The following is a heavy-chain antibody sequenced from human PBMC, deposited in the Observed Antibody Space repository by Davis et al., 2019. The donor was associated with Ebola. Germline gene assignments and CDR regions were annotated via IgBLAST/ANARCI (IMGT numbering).Heavy chain of an antibody. D-gene: IGHD2-15*01. CDR3: ARGYCSGGSCYSGDY. CDR1: GYTFTRYA. CDR2: ISAYNGNT. Sequence: ASVKVSCKASGYTFTRYAMNWVRQAPGQGLEWMGWISAYNGNTNYAQKLQGRVTMTTDTSTSTAYMELRSLRSDDTAVYYCARGYCSGGSCYSGDYWGQGTLVTVSS. V-gene: IGHV1-18*01. J-gene: IGHJ4*02.